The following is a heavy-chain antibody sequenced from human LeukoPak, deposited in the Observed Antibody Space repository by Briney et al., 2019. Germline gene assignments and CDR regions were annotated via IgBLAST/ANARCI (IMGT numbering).Heavy chain of an antibody. CDR2: INSDGSST. J-gene: IGHJ6*02. CDR1: GFTFDDYA. CDR3: ARDYDYYYYGMDV. V-gene: IGHV3-74*01. Sequence: GGSLRLSCAASGFTFDDYAMHWVRQAPGKGLVWVSRINSDGSSTSYADSVKGRFTISRDNAKNTLYLQMNSLRAEDTAVYYCARDYDYYYYGMDVWGQGTTVTVSS. D-gene: IGHD3-3*01.